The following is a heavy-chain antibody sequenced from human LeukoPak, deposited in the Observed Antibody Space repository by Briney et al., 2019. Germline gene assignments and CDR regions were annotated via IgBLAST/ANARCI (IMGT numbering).Heavy chain of an antibody. Sequence: ASVKVSCKASGYTFTGYYIHWVRQAPGQGLEWMGWINPNSGDTNYAQKFQGRVSMTGDTSISTAYMELSRLRSDDTAVYYCARTLVVINDAFDIWGQGTMVTVSS. J-gene: IGHJ3*02. CDR1: GYTFTGYY. V-gene: IGHV1-2*02. CDR2: INPNSGDT. D-gene: IGHD3-22*01. CDR3: ARTLVVINDAFDI.